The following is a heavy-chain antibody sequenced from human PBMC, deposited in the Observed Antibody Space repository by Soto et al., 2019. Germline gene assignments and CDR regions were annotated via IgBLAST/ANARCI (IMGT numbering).Heavy chain of an antibody. J-gene: IGHJ4*02. CDR2: IIPILGIA. D-gene: IGHD5-12*01. V-gene: IGHV1-69*02. Sequence: QVQLVQSGAEVKKPGSSVKVSCKASGGTFSSYTISWVRQAPGQGLEWMGRIIPILGIANYAQKFQGRVTITADKSTSTAYMKLSSLRSEDTAVYYCASVEMATIGYWGQGTLVTVSS. CDR1: GGTFSSYT. CDR3: ASVEMATIGY.